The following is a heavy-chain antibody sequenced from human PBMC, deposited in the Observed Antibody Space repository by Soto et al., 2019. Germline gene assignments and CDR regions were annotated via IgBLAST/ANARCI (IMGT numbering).Heavy chain of an antibody. J-gene: IGHJ4*02. D-gene: IGHD1-1*01. CDR3: ARGRYGDY. CDR1: GYAFTTYG. V-gene: IGHV1-18*01. Sequence: QVHLVQSGAEVKKPGASVKVSCQGSGYAFTTYGITWVRQAPGQGLEWMGWISAHNGNTNYAQKLQGRVTVTRDTSRSTACMELRSLRYDDTAVYYCARGRYGDYWGQGALVTVSS. CDR2: ISAHNGNT.